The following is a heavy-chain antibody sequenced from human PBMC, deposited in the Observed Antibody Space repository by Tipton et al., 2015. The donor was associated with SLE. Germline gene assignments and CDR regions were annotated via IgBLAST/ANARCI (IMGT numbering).Heavy chain of an antibody. CDR2: VNPYSGNS. D-gene: IGHD4-17*01. CDR1: GYAFNMYD. V-gene: IGHV1-8*01. J-gene: IGHJ5*02. Sequence: QLVQSGAEVKKPGASVKVSCEASGYAFNMYDINWVRQATGQGLEWMGWVNPYSGNSGFAQEFQGRVTMTSYSLTSTAYMELTNLTSADTAVYYCARSKPRHGDPRGGDTWGQGTLVTVSS. CDR3: ARSKPRHGDPRGGDT.